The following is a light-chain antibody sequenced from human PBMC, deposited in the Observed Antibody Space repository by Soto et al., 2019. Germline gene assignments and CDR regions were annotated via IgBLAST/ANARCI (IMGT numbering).Light chain of an antibody. CDR3: QQYGWSPRT. V-gene: IGKV3-20*01. Sequence: EIVLTQSPGTLSLSPGERATLSCRASQSISSFYLAWYQQTPGQAPRLLIYDASSRAAGIPYRFSGGGSGRDFTIAIIRLEPEDFGVYYCQQYGWSPRTFGQETKVEIK. CDR1: QSISSFY. J-gene: IGKJ1*01. CDR2: DAS.